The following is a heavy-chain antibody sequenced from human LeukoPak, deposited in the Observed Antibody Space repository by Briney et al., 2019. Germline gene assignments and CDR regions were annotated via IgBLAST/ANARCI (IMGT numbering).Heavy chain of an antibody. CDR1: GFTFSSYA. J-gene: IGHJ4*02. D-gene: IGHD6-13*01. V-gene: IGHV3-23*01. CDR3: AKDPFPSSSCYSFDY. CDR2: ISGSGGST. Sequence: GGSLRLSCAASGFTFSSYAMSWVRQAPGKGLEWVSAISGSGGSTYYADSVKGRFTISRDNSKNTLYLQMNSLRAEDTAVYYCAKDPFPSSSCYSFDYWGQGTLVTVSS.